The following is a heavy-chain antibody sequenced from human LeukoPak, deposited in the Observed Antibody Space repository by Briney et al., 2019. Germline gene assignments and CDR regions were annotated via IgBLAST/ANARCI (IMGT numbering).Heavy chain of an antibody. D-gene: IGHD3-16*02. J-gene: IGHJ4*02. CDR2: IYYSGST. CDR1: GGSISSSSYY. Sequence: KTSETLSLTCTVSGGSISSSSYYWGWIRQPPGKGLEWIGSIYYSGSTYYNPSLKSRVTISVDTSKNQFSLKLSSVTAADTAVYYCARVWSDDYVWGSYRHIDYWGQGTLVTVSS. V-gene: IGHV4-39*07. CDR3: ARVWSDDYVWGSYRHIDY.